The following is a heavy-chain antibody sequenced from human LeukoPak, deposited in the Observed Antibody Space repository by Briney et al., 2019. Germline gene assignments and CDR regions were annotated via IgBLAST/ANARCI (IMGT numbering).Heavy chain of an antibody. D-gene: IGHD3-3*01. Sequence: SETLSLTCTVSGGSISSSSYYWGWIRQPPGKGLEWIGRIYYSGSTYYNPSLQSRITISVDTSKNQFSLKLSSVTAADTAVYYCARVCGGITIFGVATYLYYFDYWGQGTLVTVSS. CDR2: IYYSGST. CDR3: ARVCGGITIFGVATYLYYFDY. V-gene: IGHV4-39*07. CDR1: GGSISSSSYY. J-gene: IGHJ4*02.